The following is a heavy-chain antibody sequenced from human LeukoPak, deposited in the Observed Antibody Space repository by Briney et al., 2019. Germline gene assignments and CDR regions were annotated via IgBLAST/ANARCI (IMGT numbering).Heavy chain of an antibody. V-gene: IGHV3-13*01. CDR2: IGTAGDT. D-gene: IGHD2-8*01. Sequence: GGSLRLSCAASGFTFSSYDMHWVRQATGKGLEWVSAIGTAGDTYYPGSVKGRFTISRENAKNSLYLQMNSLSAGDTAVYYCARGSVLKGFDYWGQGTVVSVSS. J-gene: IGHJ4*02. CDR1: GFTFSSYD. CDR3: ARGSVLKGFDY.